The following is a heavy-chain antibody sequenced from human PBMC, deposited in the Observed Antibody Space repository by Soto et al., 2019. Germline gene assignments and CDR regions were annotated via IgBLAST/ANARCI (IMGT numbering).Heavy chain of an antibody. J-gene: IGHJ4*02. Sequence: GGSLRLSCAASGFTFSSYAMHWVRQAPGKGLEWVAVISYDGSNKYYADSVKGRFTISRDNSKNTLYLQMNSLRAEDTAVYYCARDRKPESGSYYVPSDSWGQGTRVTVAS. CDR2: ISYDGSNK. CDR3: ARDRKPESGSYYVPSDS. D-gene: IGHD1-26*01. V-gene: IGHV3-30-3*01. CDR1: GFTFSSYA.